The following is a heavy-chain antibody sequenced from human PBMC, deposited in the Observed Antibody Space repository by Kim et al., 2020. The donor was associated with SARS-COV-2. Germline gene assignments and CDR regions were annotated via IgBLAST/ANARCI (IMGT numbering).Heavy chain of an antibody. CDR2: GDT. J-gene: IGHJ4*02. Sequence: GDTYYPGSVKGRFTISRENAKNSLYLQMNSLRAGDTAVYYCAREGLGFDYWGQGTLVTVSS. CDR3: AREGLGFDY. D-gene: IGHD6-6*01. V-gene: IGHV3-13*01.